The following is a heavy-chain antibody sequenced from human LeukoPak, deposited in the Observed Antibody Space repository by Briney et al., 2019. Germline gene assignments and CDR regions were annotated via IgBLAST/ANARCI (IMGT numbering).Heavy chain of an antibody. CDR1: GGSFSGYY. V-gene: IGHV4-34*01. Sequence: SETLSLTCAVYGGSFSGYYWSWIRQPPGKGLDWIGEINHSGSTNYNPSLKSRVTISVDTSKNQFSLKLSSVTAADTAVYYCAGDRCSGGSCYSRYYYYGMDVWGKGTTVTVSS. CDR2: INHSGST. CDR3: AGDRCSGGSCYSRYYYYGMDV. D-gene: IGHD2-15*01. J-gene: IGHJ6*04.